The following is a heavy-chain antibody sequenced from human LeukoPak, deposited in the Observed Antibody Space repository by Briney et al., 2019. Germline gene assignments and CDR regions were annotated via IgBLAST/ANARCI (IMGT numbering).Heavy chain of an antibody. Sequence: SGPTLVKPTQTLTLTCPLSGFSLSTSGVGVGWIRQPPGKALEWLALSYWDDDTRYRPSLKSRLTITKDTSKNQVVLTLTNMDPVHTATYYCALSWIQLWGAGATSPNWFDPWGQGTLVTVSS. V-gene: IGHV2-5*02. J-gene: IGHJ5*02. CDR1: GFSLSTSGVG. CDR3: ALSWIQLWGAGATSPNWFDP. D-gene: IGHD5-18*01. CDR2: SYWDDDT.